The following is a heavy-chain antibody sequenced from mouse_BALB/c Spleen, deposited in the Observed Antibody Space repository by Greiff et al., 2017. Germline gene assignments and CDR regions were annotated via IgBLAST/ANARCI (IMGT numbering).Heavy chain of an antibody. CDR2: ISYSGST. Sequence: EVKLMESGPSLVKPSQTLSLTCSVTGDSITSGYWNWIRKFPGNKLEYMGYISYSGSTYYNPSLKSRISITRDTSKNQYYLQLNSVTTEDTATYYCARSAYYGKPSGFAYWGQGTLVTVSA. J-gene: IGHJ3*01. CDR1: GDSITSGY. V-gene: IGHV3-8*02. CDR3: ARSAYYGKPSGFAY. D-gene: IGHD2-10*01.